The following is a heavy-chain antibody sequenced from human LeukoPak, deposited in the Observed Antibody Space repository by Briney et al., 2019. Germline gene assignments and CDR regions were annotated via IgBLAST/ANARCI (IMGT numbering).Heavy chain of an antibody. V-gene: IGHV4-39*01. CDR2: IYYSGST. Sequence: SESLSLTCAVSVGSISNSCYYWGWIRQPPGKGLEWIGSIYYSGSTYYNPSLRSRVTISVDTSNNQFSLRLGSVTAADTAVYHCARHCCSAPSKRVFDIWGQGTVVTVSS. CDR1: VGSISNSCYY. J-gene: IGHJ3*02. D-gene: IGHD2-15*01. CDR3: ARHCCSAPSKRVFDI.